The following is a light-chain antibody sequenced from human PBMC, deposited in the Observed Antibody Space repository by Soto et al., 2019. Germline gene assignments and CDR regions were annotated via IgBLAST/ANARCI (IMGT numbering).Light chain of an antibody. V-gene: IGKV3-15*01. CDR3: QQYNNWPPVKT. CDR2: GAS. J-gene: IGKJ1*01. CDR1: QSVSSN. Sequence: EIVMTQSPATLSVSPGERATLSCRASQSVSSNFAWYQQKPGQAPRLLIYGASTRATGIPARFSGSGSGTEFTLTFSSLQSEDFAVYYCQQYNNWPPVKTFGQGTKVEIK.